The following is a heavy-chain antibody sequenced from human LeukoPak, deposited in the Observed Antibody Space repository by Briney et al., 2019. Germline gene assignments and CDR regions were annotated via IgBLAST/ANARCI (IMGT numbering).Heavy chain of an antibody. CDR3: SSTEGNYAR. D-gene: IGHD1-7*01. CDR1: GGSISSYY. V-gene: IGHV4-59*08. Sequence: SETLSLTCTVSGGSISSYYWRWMRQSPGKGLEWMGYIYYGGSLNYNTSIPSRVTISLDTSKTQLSLQLRSVTAEATALYYISSTEGNYARWGQGTLVTVSS. CDR2: IYYGGSL. J-gene: IGHJ1*01.